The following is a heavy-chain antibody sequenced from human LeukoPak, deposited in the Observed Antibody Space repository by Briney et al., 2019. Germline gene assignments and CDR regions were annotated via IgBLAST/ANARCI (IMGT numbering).Heavy chain of an antibody. J-gene: IGHJ4*02. V-gene: IGHV4-38-2*02. Sequence: KTSETLSLTCTVSGYSISSGYYWGWIRQPPGKGLEWIGRIYHSGSTYYNPSLKSRVTVSVDTSKNQFSLKLSSVTAADTAVYYCARDYYDSSGHPIFFFDYWGQGTLVTVSS. CDR1: GYSISSGYY. CDR2: IYHSGST. CDR3: ARDYYDSSGHPIFFFDY. D-gene: IGHD3-22*01.